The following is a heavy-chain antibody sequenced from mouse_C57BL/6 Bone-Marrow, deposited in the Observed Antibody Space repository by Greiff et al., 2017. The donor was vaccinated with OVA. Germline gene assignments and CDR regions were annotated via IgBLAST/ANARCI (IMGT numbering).Heavy chain of an antibody. J-gene: IGHJ3*01. V-gene: IGHV1-80*01. Sequence: VQLQQSGAELVKPGASVKLSCKASGYAFSSYWMNWVKQRPGKGLEWIGQIYPGDGDTNYNGKFKGKATLTADKSSSTAYMQLSSLTSEDSAVYFWAREWVQYYGSSSWCAYWGQGTLVTVSA. CDR3: AREWVQYYGSSSWCAY. CDR2: IYPGDGDT. D-gene: IGHD1-1*01. CDR1: GYAFSSYW.